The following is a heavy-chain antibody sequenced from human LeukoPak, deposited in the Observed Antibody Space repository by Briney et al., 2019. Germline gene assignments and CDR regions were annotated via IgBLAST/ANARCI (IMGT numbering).Heavy chain of an antibody. Sequence: GGSLRLSCAASGFTFSSYSMNWVRQAPGKGLEWVSSISSSSSYIYYADSVKGRFTISRDNAKNSLYLQMNSLRAEDTAVYYCARDLITDILTGYYIEHWFDPWGQGTLVTVSS. CDR3: ARDLITDILTGYYIEHWFDP. V-gene: IGHV3-21*01. J-gene: IGHJ5*02. CDR1: GFTFSSYS. CDR2: ISSSSSYI. D-gene: IGHD3-9*01.